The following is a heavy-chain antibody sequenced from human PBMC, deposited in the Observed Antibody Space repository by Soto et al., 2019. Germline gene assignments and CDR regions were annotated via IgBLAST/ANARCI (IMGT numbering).Heavy chain of an antibody. Sequence: SETLSLTCAVYGGSFSGYYWSWIRQPPGKGLEWIGEINHSGSTNYNPSLKSRVTISVDTSKNQFSLKLSSVTAADTAVYYCARGYCSSTSCYYYYGMDVWGQGTSVTVSS. CDR3: ARGYCSSTSCYYYYGMDV. CDR1: GGSFSGYY. D-gene: IGHD2-2*01. J-gene: IGHJ6*02. CDR2: INHSGST. V-gene: IGHV4-34*01.